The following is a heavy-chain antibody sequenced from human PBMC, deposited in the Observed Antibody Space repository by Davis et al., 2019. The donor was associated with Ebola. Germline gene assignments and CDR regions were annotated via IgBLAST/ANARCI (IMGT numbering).Heavy chain of an antibody. Sequence: GESLKISCAASGFTFSGSAMHWVRQASGKGPEWVGRIRSKANSYATAYAASVKGRFTISRDDSKNTAYLQMNSLKTEDTAVYYCTATVTSSDYWGQGTLVTVSS. J-gene: IGHJ4*02. CDR3: TATVTSSDY. V-gene: IGHV3-73*01. CDR1: GFTFSGSA. CDR2: IRSKANSYAT. D-gene: IGHD4-17*01.